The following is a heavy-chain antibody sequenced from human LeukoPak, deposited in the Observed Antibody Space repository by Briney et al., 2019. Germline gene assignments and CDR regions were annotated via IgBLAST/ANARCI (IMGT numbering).Heavy chain of an antibody. J-gene: IGHJ5*02. CDR2: ISYDGSNK. Sequence: GGSLRLSCAASGVTFSSYAMHWVRQAPGKGLEWVAVISYDGSNKYYADSVKGRFTISRDNSKNTLYLQMNSLRAEDTAVYYCAPNWFDPWGQGTLVTVSS. CDR3: APNWFDP. CDR1: GVTFSSYA. V-gene: IGHV3-30*04.